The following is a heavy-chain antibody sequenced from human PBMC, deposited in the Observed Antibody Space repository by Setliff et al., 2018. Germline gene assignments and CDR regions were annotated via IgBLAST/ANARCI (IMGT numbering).Heavy chain of an antibody. D-gene: IGHD3-3*01. CDR2: FNPEDGET. Sequence: ASVKVSCKVSGYTLTKLSMHWVRQAPGKGLEWMGGFNPEDGETISAQKFQGRVSMTEDTSRDTAYMELSSLRSEDTAVYFCATGVRQGFYFYMDVWGKGTTVTVSS. CDR3: ATGVRQGFYFYMDV. J-gene: IGHJ6*03. V-gene: IGHV1-24*01. CDR1: GYTLTKLS.